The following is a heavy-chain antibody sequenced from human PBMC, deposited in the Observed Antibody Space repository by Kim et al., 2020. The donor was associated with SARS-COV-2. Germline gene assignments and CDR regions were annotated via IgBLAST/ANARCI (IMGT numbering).Heavy chain of an antibody. D-gene: IGHD3-3*01. V-gene: IGHV3-23*01. CDR3: AKTWGGSRTYDAFDI. J-gene: IGHJ3*02. Sequence: SVKGRFTISRDNSKNTLYLQMNSLRAEDTAVYYCAKTWGGSRTYDAFDIWGQGAMVTVSS.